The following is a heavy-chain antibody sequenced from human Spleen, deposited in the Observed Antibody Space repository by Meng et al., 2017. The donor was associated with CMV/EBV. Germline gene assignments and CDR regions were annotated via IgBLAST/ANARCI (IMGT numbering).Heavy chain of an antibody. CDR1: FGGSE. CDR3: ARGGYCSSTSCYKPLDDFDY. V-gene: IGHV3-23*01. D-gene: IGHD2-2*02. CDR2: ITDNGGST. Sequence: FGGSEMSWVGQAPGKGLEWVSGITDNGGSTYYADSVKGRFTISRDNFKNSLYLQMNSLRAEDTAVYYCARGGYCSSTSCYKPLDDFDYWGQGTLVTVSS. J-gene: IGHJ4*02.